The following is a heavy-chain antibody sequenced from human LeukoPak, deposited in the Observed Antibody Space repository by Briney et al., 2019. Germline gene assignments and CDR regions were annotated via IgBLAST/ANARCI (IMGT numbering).Heavy chain of an antibody. J-gene: IGHJ4*02. D-gene: IGHD2/OR15-2a*01. CDR2: ISGSGDST. Sequence: GGSLRLSCAASGFTFSNYVMSWVRQAPGKGLEWVSAISGSGDSTHYANSVEGRFTISRDNSENTLSLQMNSLRADDTAIYYCAKSCNSGNCYYNYWGQGTLVTVSS. V-gene: IGHV3-23*01. CDR1: GFTFSNYV. CDR3: AKSCNSGNCYYNY.